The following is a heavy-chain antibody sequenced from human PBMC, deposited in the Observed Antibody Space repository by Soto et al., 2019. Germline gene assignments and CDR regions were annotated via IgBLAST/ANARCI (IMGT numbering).Heavy chain of an antibody. CDR3: ARGIFGSATANDY. Sequence: EVQLVESGGGLVQPGGSLRLSCAASGFTFSGSWMHWVRQAPGKGLVWVSRINGDGSGTSYADFVKGRFTISRDDAKNTLFLKMNGLRAEDTAVYYCARGIFGSATANDYWGQGTLVTVSS. D-gene: IGHD3-3*01. CDR2: INGDGSGT. V-gene: IGHV3-74*02. CDR1: GFTFSGSW. J-gene: IGHJ4*02.